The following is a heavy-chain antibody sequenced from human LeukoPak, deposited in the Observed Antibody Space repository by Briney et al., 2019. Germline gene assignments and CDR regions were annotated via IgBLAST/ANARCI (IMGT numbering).Heavy chain of an antibody. CDR3: ARDSLYCSSTSCYDY. Sequence: GASVKVSCKASGYTFTSYGISWVRQAPGQGLEWVGWISAYNGNTNYAQKLQGRVTMTTDTSTSTAYMELRSLRSDDTAVYYCARDSLYCSSTSCYDYWGQGTLVTVSS. CDR1: GYTFTSYG. V-gene: IGHV1-18*01. J-gene: IGHJ4*02. CDR2: ISAYNGNT. D-gene: IGHD2-2*01.